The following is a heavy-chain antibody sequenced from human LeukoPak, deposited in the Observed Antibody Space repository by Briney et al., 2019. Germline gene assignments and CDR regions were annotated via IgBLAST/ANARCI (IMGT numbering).Heavy chain of an antibody. CDR3: ATAQWEYFYCDL. Sequence: PSETLSLTRTVSGGSLSRGGYYWSWIRQHPGKGLEGFGYTSYSGGTYYNPSLMSRITMSVDRSQNQFSLKMRDVPATATAAYFCATAQWEYFYCDLWGQGARVGVSS. CDR2: TSYSGGT. D-gene: IGHD3-22*01. V-gene: IGHV4-31*03. CDR1: GGSLSRGGYY. J-gene: IGHJ4*02.